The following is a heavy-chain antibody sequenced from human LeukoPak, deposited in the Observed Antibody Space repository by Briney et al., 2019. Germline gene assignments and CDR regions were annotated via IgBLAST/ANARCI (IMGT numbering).Heavy chain of an antibody. J-gene: IGHJ3*01. CDR1: GGSISTFY. CDR3: ARHPFSDGFDF. V-gene: IGHV4-59*08. Sequence: SETLSLTCTVSGGSISTFYWSWLRQPPGKGLEWVGYIFQTGHSNYNPSLKGRVTISVDTSKNQLSLKLYSVTVADTAIYYCARHPFSDGFDFWGQGTMVTVSS. CDR2: IFQTGHS.